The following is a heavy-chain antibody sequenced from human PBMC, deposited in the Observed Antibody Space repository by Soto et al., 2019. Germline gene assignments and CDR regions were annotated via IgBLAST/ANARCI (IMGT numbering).Heavy chain of an antibody. CDR2: ISGGGGGT. CDR1: AVMPSTEA. Sequence: GQSWRHSSTASAVMPSTEAMNWVRQAGGKGLEWVSGISGGGGGTYYADSVKGRFIISRDNSKNTVYLQMNSLRAEDTAFYYSAKDSISDRETFNFDSWGQGP. J-gene: IGHJ4*02. D-gene: IGHD1-26*01. V-gene: IGHV3-23*01. CDR3: AKDSISDRETFNFDS.